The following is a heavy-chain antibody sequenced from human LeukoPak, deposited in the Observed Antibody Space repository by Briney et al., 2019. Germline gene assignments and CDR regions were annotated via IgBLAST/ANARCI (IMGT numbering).Heavy chain of an antibody. CDR1: GGSISSYY. CDR3: AKATRDGYNYGGFDY. V-gene: IGHV4-59*01. D-gene: IGHD5-12*01. J-gene: IGHJ4*02. CDR2: IYYSGST. Sequence: SETLSLTCTVSGGSISSYYWSWIRQPPGKGLEWIGYIYYSGSTNYNPSLKSRVTISVDTSKNQFSLKLSSVTAADTAVYYCAKATRDGYNYGGFDYWGQGTLVTVSS.